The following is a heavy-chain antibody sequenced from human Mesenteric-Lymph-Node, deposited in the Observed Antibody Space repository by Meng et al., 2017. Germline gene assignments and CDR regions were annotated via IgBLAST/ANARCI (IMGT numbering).Heavy chain of an antibody. Sequence: LTCATPEFTFSNYAMSWVRQAPGKGLEWVSAISGSGDSTNNADSVKGRFTIFRDNSKNTLYLQMNSLRAEDTAVYYCAKAPYAATRGVWYFDCWGQGTLVTVSS. V-gene: IGHV3-23*01. D-gene: IGHD1-26*01. CDR3: AKAPYAATRGVWYFDC. J-gene: IGHJ4*02. CDR2: ISGSGDST. CDR1: EFTFSNYA.